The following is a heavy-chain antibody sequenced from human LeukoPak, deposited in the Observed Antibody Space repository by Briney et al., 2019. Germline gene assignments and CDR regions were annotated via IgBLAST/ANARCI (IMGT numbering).Heavy chain of an antibody. CDR3: AKEFNRGLPDY. J-gene: IGHJ4*02. Sequence: GGSLRLSCAASGFTFDDYAMHWVRQAPGKGLEWVSGISWNSGSIGYADSVKGRFTISRDNSKNTLYLQMSSLRAEDTAVYYCAKEFNRGLPDYWGQGTLVTVPS. D-gene: IGHD2-21*01. CDR2: ISWNSGSI. V-gene: IGHV3-9*01. CDR1: GFTFDDYA.